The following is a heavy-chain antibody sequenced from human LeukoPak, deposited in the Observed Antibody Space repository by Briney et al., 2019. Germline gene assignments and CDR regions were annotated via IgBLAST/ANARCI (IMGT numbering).Heavy chain of an antibody. J-gene: IGHJ4*02. V-gene: IGHV3-30*18. CDR3: AKGSVLRYFDWLDSGGYYFDY. CDR2: ISYDGSDK. D-gene: IGHD3-9*01. CDR1: AFTFSSYG. Sequence: GGSLRLSCAASAFTFSSYGMHWVRQAPGKGLEGVAVISYDGSDKYYADSVKGRFTISRDNSKNTLYLQMNSPRAEDTAVHYCAKGSVLRYFDWLDSGGYYFDYWGQGTLVTVSS.